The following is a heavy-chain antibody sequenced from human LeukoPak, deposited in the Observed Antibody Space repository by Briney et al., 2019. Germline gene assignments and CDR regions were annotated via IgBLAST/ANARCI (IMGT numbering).Heavy chain of an antibody. D-gene: IGHD6-19*01. CDR1: GGSISSYY. V-gene: IGHV4-59*01. CDR2: IYHSGST. Sequence: PSETLSLTCTVSGGSISSYYWSWIRQPPGKGLEWIGYIYHSGSTNYNPSLKSRVTISVDTSKNQFSLKLSSVTAADTAVYYCARDLGSSGWDDYWGQGTLVTVSS. CDR3: ARDLGSSGWDDY. J-gene: IGHJ4*02.